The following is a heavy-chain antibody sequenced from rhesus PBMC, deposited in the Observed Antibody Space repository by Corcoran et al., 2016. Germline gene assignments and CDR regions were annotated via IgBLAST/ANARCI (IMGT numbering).Heavy chain of an antibody. D-gene: IGHD3-28*01. V-gene: IGHV4-165*02. J-gene: IGHJ4*01. CDR3: ARDSGYYTGSFDY. CDR1: GGSLSGYY. Sequence: QVQLQESGPGLVKPSETLSLTCAVSGGSLSGYYWNWIRQPPGKGLEWIGYIGGSRGSNYYNPSLKSRVTNSTDTSKNQFALKLSSGTAADTAVYYCARDSGYYTGSFDYWGQGVLVTVSS. CDR2: IGGSRGSN.